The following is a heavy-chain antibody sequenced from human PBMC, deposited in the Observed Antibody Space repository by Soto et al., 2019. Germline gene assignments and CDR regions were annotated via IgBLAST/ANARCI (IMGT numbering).Heavy chain of an antibody. CDR1: GGTFSSYT. J-gene: IGHJ6*02. D-gene: IGHD2-2*01. Sequence: QVQLVQSGAEVKKPGSSVKVSCKASGGTFSSYTISCVRQAPGQGLEWMGRIIPILGIANYAQKFQGRVTITADKSTSTAYMELSSLRSEDTAVYYCARVVDCSSTSCYGHYYYYGMDVWGQGTTVTVSS. CDR2: IIPILGIA. V-gene: IGHV1-69*02. CDR3: ARVVDCSSTSCYGHYYYYGMDV.